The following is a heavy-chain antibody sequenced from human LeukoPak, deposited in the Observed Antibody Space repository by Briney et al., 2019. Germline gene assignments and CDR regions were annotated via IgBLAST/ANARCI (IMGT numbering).Heavy chain of an antibody. D-gene: IGHD5/OR15-5a*01. V-gene: IGHV3-7*01. Sequence: GGSLRLSCATAGFTFTEYWMSWARQAPGKGLEWVAIIKQDGSETHYVDSVRGRLTISRDNAQKSLYLEMNSLRAEDTGVYYCARDGHYTIYELRFDYWGQGALVTVSS. CDR1: GFTFTEYW. J-gene: IGHJ4*02. CDR2: IKQDGSET. CDR3: ARDGHYTIYELRFDY.